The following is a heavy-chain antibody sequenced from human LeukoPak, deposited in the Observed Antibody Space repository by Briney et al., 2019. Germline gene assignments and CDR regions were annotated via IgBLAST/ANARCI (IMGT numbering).Heavy chain of an antibody. CDR2: ITISSRYI. CDR3: ARDLSSSKYFDA. Sequence: GWSLTLSCAASGFTFSNYSINWVRQPPGRELEPVSAITISSRYIYYADSLKGRFTIPRANAKNRLYRKMNSMRAEDTDVYYCARDLSSSKYFDAWGQGTLVTVSS. J-gene: IGHJ5*02. CDR1: GFTFSNYS. D-gene: IGHD6-6*01. V-gene: IGHV3-21*01.